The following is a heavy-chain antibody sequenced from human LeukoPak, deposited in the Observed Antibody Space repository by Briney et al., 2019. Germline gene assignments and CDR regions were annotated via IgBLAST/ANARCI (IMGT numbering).Heavy chain of an antibody. CDR2: IIPIFGTA. V-gene: IGHV1-69*01. D-gene: IGHD2-15*01. CDR3: AREGYCSGGSCYDLEYFQH. CDR1: GCTFSSYA. Sequence: SVKVSCKASGCTFSSYAMSWVRQAPGQGLEWMGGIIPIFGTANYAQKFQGRVTITADESTSTAYMELSSLRPEDTAVYYCAREGYCSGGSCYDLEYFQHWGQGTLVTVSS. J-gene: IGHJ1*01.